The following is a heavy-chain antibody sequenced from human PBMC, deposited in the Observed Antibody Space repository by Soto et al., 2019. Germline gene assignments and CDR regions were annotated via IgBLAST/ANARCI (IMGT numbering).Heavy chain of an antibody. D-gene: IGHD3-3*01. Sequence: SETLSLTCAVYGGSFSGYYWSWIRQPPGKGLEWIGEINHSGSTNYNPSLKSRITILVDTSKNQFSLNLSSVAAADTAVYYCARRMAAGLWSGYSIDYWGQGALVTVSS. CDR3: ARRMAAGLWSGYSIDY. CDR1: GGSFSGYY. V-gene: IGHV4-34*01. CDR2: INHSGST. J-gene: IGHJ4*02.